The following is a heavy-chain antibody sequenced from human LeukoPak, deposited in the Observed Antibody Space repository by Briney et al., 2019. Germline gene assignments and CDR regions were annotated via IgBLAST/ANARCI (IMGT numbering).Heavy chain of an antibody. V-gene: IGHV1-69*05. CDR3: ARDWNYYYYYYMDV. CDR2: IIPIFGTA. Sequence: GSSVKVSCKASGGTFSSYTISWVRQAPGQGLEWMGRIIPIFGTANYAQKFQGRVTITTDESTSTAYMELSSLRSEDTAVYYCARDWNYYYYYYMDVWGKGTTVTVSS. CDR1: GGTFSSYT. J-gene: IGHJ6*03. D-gene: IGHD1-1*01.